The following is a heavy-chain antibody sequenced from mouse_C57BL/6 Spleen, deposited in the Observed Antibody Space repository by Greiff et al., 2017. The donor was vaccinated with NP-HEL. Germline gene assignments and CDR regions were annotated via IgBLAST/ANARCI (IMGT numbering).Heavy chain of an antibody. V-gene: IGHV1-85*01. J-gene: IGHJ2*01. CDR3: ARGSSYDY. CDR1: GYTFTSYD. D-gene: IGHD1-1*01. CDR2: IYPRDGST. Sequence: VKLVESGPELVKPGASVKLSCKASGYTFTSYDINWVKQRPGQGLEWIGWIYPRDGSTKYNEKFTGKATLTVDTSSSTAYMELHSLTSEDSAVYFCARGSSYDYWGQGTTLTVSS.